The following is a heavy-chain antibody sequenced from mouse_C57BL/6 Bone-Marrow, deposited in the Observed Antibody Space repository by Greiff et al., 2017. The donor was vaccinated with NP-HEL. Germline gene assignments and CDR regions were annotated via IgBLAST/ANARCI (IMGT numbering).Heavy chain of an antibody. CDR2: IYPGNSDT. J-gene: IGHJ2*01. Sequence: EVQLQQSGTVLARPGASVKMSCKTSGYTFTSYWMHWVKQRPGQGLEWIGAIYPGNSDTSYNQKFKGKAKLTAVTSASTAYMELSSLTNEDSAVYYCTRYLLTTVVAIDYWGQGTTLTVSS. CDR3: TRYLLTTVVAIDY. V-gene: IGHV1-5*01. D-gene: IGHD1-1*01. CDR1: GYTFTSYW.